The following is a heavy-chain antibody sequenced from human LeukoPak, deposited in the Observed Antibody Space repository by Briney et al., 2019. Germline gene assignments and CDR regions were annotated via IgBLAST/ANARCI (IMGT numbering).Heavy chain of an antibody. CDR2: FYCSRKN. D-gene: IGHD6-19*01. CDR3: ARHFSNGWVYYYGMDV. Sequence: SETLSLTCTVSGGTISSYSYYWGWIPQPPGKGRQWIRCFYCSRKNYYSSSLKRRATMSVDTSKNQVSLKLSSVTGADTAVYYCARHFSNGWVYYYGMDVWGQGTTVTVSS. V-gene: IGHV4-39*01. CDR1: GGTISSYSYY. J-gene: IGHJ6*02.